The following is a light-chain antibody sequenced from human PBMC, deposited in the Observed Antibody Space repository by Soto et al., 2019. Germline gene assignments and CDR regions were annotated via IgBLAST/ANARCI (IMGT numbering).Light chain of an antibody. Sequence: DIQMTQSPSSLSASVGDRVTITCQASQDISMYLNWYQQKPEKAPKLLIYDASNLETGVPSRFSGSGSGTDFTLTISSLQPEDIATYYCQQYDNLPLFTFGPGTKVDIK. CDR1: QDISMY. CDR2: DAS. J-gene: IGKJ3*01. V-gene: IGKV1-33*01. CDR3: QQYDNLPLFT.